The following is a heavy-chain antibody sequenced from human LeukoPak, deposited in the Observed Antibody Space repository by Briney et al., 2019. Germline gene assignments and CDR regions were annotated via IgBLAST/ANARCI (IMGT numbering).Heavy chain of an antibody. V-gene: IGHV4-59*01. CDR3: ARRRGGDAFDI. J-gene: IGHJ3*02. D-gene: IGHD3-16*01. CDR1: GGSISSYY. CDR2: IYYSGST. Sequence: PSETLSLTCTVSGGSISSYYWSWIRQPPGKGLEWIGYIYYSGSTNYNPSLKSRVTISVDTSKNQFSLKLSSVTAADTAVYYCARRRGGDAFDIWGQGTMVTVSS.